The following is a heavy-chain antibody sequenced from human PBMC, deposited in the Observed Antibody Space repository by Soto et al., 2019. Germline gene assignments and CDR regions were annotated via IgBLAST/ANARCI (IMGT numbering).Heavy chain of an antibody. CDR2: VHPDSGGT. CDR1: GYIFTDHL. CDR3: ARGAQGFLPVSGIYFYFDH. Sequence: QVQLVQSGAEVREAGAAVRVSCKTSGYIFTDHLIHWVRQSPGQGLQWVGWVHPDSGGTNVAQAFQDRVTMTADTSITTAYMDVARLRPDDTAIFYCARGAQGFLPVSGIYFYFDHWGQGTPVTVSS. J-gene: IGHJ4*02. D-gene: IGHD3-22*01. V-gene: IGHV1-2*02.